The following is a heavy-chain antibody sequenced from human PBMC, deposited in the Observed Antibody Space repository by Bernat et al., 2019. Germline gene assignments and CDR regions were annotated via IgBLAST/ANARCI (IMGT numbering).Heavy chain of an antibody. CDR2: IYYSGST. CDR1: GDSVSSGSYY. CDR3: ARAHGVWSGYYVDY. J-gene: IGHJ4*02. V-gene: IGHV4-61*01. D-gene: IGHD3-3*01. Sequence: QVQLQESGPGLVKPSETLSLTCTVSGDSVSSGSYYWSWIRQPPGKGLEWIGYIYYSGSTNYNPSLKSRVTISVNTSKNQFSLKLSSVTAADTAVYYCARAHGVWSGYYVDYWGQGTLVTVSS.